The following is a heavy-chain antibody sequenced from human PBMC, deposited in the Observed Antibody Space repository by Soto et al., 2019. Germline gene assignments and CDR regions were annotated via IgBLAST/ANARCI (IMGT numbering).Heavy chain of an antibody. CDR3: ARDRYSGFDSPFLIDS. CDR1: GFTFSAYT. Sequence: EVQLVESGGGLVKPGESVRLSCAASGFTFSAYTMIWVRQTPGKGLEWVSCISSSSSYIYYADSVKGRFTISRDNAENSLYLQMNSLRGEDTAVYYCARDRYSGFDSPFLIDSWGQGALVTVSS. D-gene: IGHD5-12*01. J-gene: IGHJ4*02. V-gene: IGHV3-21*01. CDR2: ISSSSSYI.